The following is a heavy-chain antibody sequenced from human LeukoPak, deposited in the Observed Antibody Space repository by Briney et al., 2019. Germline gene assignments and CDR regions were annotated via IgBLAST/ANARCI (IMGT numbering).Heavy chain of an antibody. CDR1: GFTFSSYG. D-gene: IGHD3-10*01. Sequence: TGGSLRLSCAASGFTFSSYGMHWVRQAPGKGLEWVAVISYDGSNKYYADSVKGRFTISRDNSKNTLYLQMNSLRAEDTAVYYCARDLYFYGSGNFVPGLPDFWGQGTLVTVSS. V-gene: IGHV3-30*03. CDR3: ARDLYFYGSGNFVPGLPDF. CDR2: ISYDGSNK. J-gene: IGHJ4*02.